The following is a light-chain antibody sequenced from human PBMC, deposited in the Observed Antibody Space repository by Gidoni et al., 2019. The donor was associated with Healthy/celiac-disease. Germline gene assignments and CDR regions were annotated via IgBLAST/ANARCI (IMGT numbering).Light chain of an antibody. J-gene: IGKJ2*03. CDR3: QQRSNWPPPYS. CDR1: QSVSSY. CDR2: DAS. Sequence: EIVLTQSPAPLSWSPGERAPLSCRASQSVSSYLACYQQKPGQAPRLLIYDASNRATGIPARFSGSGSVTDFTLTISSLEPEDFSVYYCQQRSNWPPPYSFGQGTKLEIK. V-gene: IGKV3-11*01.